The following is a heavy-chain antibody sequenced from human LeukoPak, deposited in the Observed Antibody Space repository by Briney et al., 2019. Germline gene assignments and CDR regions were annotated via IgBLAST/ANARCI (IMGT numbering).Heavy chain of an antibody. V-gene: IGHV3-15*01. Sequence: GWSLRLSCAASGFTFSNAWMSWVRQAPGKGLEWVGRIKSKTDGGTTDYAAPVKGRFTISRDDSKNTLYLQMNSLKTEDAAVYYCTTAAPQLGDAFDIWGQGTMVTVSS. J-gene: IGHJ3*02. CDR2: IKSKTDGGTT. CDR1: GFTFSNAW. D-gene: IGHD2-15*01. CDR3: TTAAPQLGDAFDI.